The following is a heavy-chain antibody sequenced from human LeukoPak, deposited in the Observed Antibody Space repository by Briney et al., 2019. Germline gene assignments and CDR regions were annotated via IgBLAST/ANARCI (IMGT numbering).Heavy chain of an antibody. J-gene: IGHJ4*02. D-gene: IGHD6-6*01. V-gene: IGHV4-34*01. CDR2: INHRGST. Sequence: SETLSLTCAVYGGSFSGYYWSWIRQPPGKGLEWIGEINHRGSTNYNPSLKSRVTISVDTSKNQFSLKLSSVTAADTAVYYCARASIAAPLIDHWGQGTLVTVSS. CDR1: GGSFSGYY. CDR3: ARASIAAPLIDH.